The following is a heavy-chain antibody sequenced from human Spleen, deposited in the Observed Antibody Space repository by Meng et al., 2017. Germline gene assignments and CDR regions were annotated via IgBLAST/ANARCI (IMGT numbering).Heavy chain of an antibody. CDR1: GFTFSSYA. CDR2: ISYDGSNK. D-gene: IGHD6-13*01. J-gene: IGHJ5*02. Sequence: QVQLVESGGGVVQPGRSLRLSCAASGFTFSSYAMHWVRQAPGKGLEWVAVISYDGSNKYYADSVKGRFTISRDNSKKTLYLQMNSLRAEDTALYYCAKDQWQNLVRWFDPWGRGTLVTVSS. V-gene: IGHV3-30-3*01. CDR3: AKDQWQNLVRWFDP.